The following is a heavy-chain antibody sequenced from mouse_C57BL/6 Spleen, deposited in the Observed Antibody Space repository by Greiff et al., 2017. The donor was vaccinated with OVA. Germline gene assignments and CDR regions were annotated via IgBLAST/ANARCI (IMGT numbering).Heavy chain of an antibody. V-gene: IGHV1-20*01. CDR2: INPYNGDT. Sequence: EVQLQQSGPELVKPGDSVKISCKASGYSFTGYFMNWVMQSHGKSLEWIGRINPYNGDTFYNQKFKGKATLTVDKSSSTAHMELRSLTSEDSAVYYCAREDRVLAWFAYWGQGTLVTVSA. D-gene: IGHD2-14*01. J-gene: IGHJ3*01. CDR3: AREDRVLAWFAY. CDR1: GYSFTGYF.